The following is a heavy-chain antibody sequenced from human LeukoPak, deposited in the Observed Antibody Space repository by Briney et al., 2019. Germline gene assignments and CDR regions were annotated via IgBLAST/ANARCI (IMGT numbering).Heavy chain of an antibody. CDR2: INPNSGGT. V-gene: IGHV1-2*02. CDR3: ARDRYYVETGKAYWYFDL. Sequence: KPGASVKVSCKASGYTFTGYYMHWVRQAPGQGLEWMGWINPNSGGTNYAQKFQGRVTMTRDTSISTAYMELSRLRSDDTAVYYCARDRYYVETGKAYWYFDLWGRGTLVTVSS. CDR1: GYTFTGYY. J-gene: IGHJ2*01. D-gene: IGHD3-16*01.